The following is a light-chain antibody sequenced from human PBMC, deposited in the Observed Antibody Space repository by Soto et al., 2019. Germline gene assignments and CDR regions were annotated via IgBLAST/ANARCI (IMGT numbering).Light chain of an antibody. CDR1: QSVSSSY. Sequence: IVLTQSPAILALSPGDRATLSCRASQSVSSSYLAWYQHKPGQAPRLLIHGASSRVTGIPDRFSGSGSGTDFTLTITRLEPEDFAVYYCQQYGSPWTFGQGTKVDIK. J-gene: IGKJ1*01. V-gene: IGKV3-20*01. CDR3: QQYGSPWT. CDR2: GAS.